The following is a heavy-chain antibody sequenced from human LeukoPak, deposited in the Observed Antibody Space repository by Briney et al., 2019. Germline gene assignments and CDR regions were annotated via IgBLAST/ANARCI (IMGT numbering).Heavy chain of an antibody. D-gene: IGHD4-23*01. Sequence: SVKVSCKASGGTFSSYAISWVRQAPGQGLEWMGGIIPIFGTANYAQKFQGRVTITADESTSTAYMELSSLRSEDTAVYYCAREKTTVVTPPLDGWGQGTPVTVSS. CDR3: AREKTTVVTPPLDG. V-gene: IGHV1-69*01. J-gene: IGHJ4*02. CDR2: IIPIFGTA. CDR1: GGTFSSYA.